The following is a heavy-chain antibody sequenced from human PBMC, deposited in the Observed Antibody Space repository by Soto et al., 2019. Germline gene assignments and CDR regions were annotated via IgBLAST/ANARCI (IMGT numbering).Heavy chain of an antibody. CDR2: IWYDGSNK. D-gene: IGHD6-13*01. V-gene: IGHV3-33*01. CDR1: GFTFSSYG. Sequence: GGSLRLSCAASGFTFSSYGMHWVRQAPGKGLEWVAVIWYDGSNKYYADSMKGRFTISRDNSKNTLYLQMNSLRAEDTAVYYCARGVAAADYFDYWGQGTLVTVSS. J-gene: IGHJ4*02. CDR3: ARGVAAADYFDY.